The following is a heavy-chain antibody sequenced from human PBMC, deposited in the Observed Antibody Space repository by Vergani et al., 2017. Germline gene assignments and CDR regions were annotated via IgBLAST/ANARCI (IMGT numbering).Heavy chain of an antibody. Sequence: EVQLVQSGAEVKKPGESLKISCQGSGYSIPNYWIAWVRQRPGKGLEWMGIIYAGDSDVRYSPSFQGKVTLSVDKSLSTAYLQWRSLKASDTATYYCAKTPDCSGLYSSYNWVDPLGQGTQVTVSS. D-gene: IGHD3-10*02. CDR1: GYSIPNYW. V-gene: IGHV5-51*03. J-gene: IGHJ5*02. CDR3: AKTPDCSGLYSSYNWVDP. CDR2: IYAGDSDV.